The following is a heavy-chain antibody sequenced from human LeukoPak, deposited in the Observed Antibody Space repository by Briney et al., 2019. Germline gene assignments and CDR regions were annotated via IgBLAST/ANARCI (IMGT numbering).Heavy chain of an antibody. V-gene: IGHV3-7*05. D-gene: IGHD6-19*01. J-gene: IGHJ4*02. CDR2: IKQDGSEK. CDR3: ARAPYSSGWYFDY. Sequence: GGSLRLSCVASGFTFSSYWMSWVRQAPGKGLEWVANIKQDGSEKYYVDSVKGRFTISRDNAKNSLYLQMNSLRAEDTAVYYCARAPYSSGWYFDYWGQGTLVTVSS. CDR1: GFTFSSYW.